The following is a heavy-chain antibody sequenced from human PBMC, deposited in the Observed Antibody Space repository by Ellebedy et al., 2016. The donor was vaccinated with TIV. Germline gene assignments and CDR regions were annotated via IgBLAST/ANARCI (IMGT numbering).Heavy chain of an antibody. CDR2: ISPYNGMT. CDR3: AREGLQGVHSVGD. V-gene: IGHV1-18*01. Sequence: AASVKVSCKASGYTFTNYDINWVRQAPGQGLDYMGWISPYNGMTKTAHKFQGRITMTTDPSTSTSYMRLDSLTSDDTAVYYCAREGLQGVHSVGDWGQGTLVTVSS. CDR1: GYTFTNYD. D-gene: IGHD4-11*01. J-gene: IGHJ4*02.